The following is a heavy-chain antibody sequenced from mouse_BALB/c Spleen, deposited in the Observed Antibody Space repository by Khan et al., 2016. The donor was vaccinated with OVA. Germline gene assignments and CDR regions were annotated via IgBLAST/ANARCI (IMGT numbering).Heavy chain of an antibody. CDR2: IYPGSGST. CDR3: ANIYYGDPYDVDY. D-gene: IGHD2-13*01. CDR1: GYTFTDYV. J-gene: IGHJ4*01. Sequence: VQLQESGPELVKPGASVKMSCKASGYTFTDYVISWVKQRTGQGLEWIGEIYPGSGSTNYNEKFKGKATLTADTSSQTAYMQLSSLTSEDSEVYVCANIYYGDPYDVDYWGQGTSGTVSS. V-gene: IGHV1-77*01.